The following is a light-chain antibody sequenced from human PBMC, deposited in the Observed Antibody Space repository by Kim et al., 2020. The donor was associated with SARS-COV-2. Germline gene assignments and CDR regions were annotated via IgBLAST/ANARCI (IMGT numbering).Light chain of an antibody. Sequence: ASVGDRVTISCRASQGISNYLAWYQQKPGKVPKLLIYAASTLQSGVPSRFSGSGSGTDFTLTISSLQPEDVATYYCQKYNSAPRTFGPGTKVDIK. CDR2: AAS. V-gene: IGKV1-27*01. CDR1: QGISNY. J-gene: IGKJ3*01. CDR3: QKYNSAPRT.